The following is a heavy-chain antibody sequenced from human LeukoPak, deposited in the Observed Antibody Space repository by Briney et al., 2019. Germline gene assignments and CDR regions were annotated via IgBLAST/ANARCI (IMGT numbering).Heavy chain of an antibody. D-gene: IGHD7-27*01. J-gene: IGHJ3*02. V-gene: IGHV3-74*01. Sequence: PGGSLRLSCAASGFTFSRYYIYWVRQAPGKGLVWVSRINGDGGVTTYADFVKGRFTISRDNAKNTLYLQMNSLRAEDTAVYYCARVGVSWGGFDIWGQGTMVTVSS. CDR2: INGDGGVT. CDR3: ARVGVSWGGFDI. CDR1: GFTFSRYY.